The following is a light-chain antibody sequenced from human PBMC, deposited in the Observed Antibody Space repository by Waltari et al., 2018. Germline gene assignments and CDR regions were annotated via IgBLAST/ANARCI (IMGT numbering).Light chain of an antibody. CDR2: QAS. V-gene: IGKV1-5*03. Sequence: DIHLTQSPSTLSASVGYRVTIPCRAIQSFTKWLAWYQQKSGKAPELLIHQASILEDGVPSRFNGSGSGTEFTLIISSLQPEDFATYFCQQYGSYPYTFGQGTTLENK. CDR1: QSFTKW. CDR3: QQYGSYPYT. J-gene: IGKJ2*01.